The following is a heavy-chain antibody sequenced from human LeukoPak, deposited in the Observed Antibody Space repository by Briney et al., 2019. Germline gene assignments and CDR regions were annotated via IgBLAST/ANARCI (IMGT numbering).Heavy chain of an antibody. V-gene: IGHV3-7*04. J-gene: IGHJ4*02. CDR1: GFTFSSYW. Sequence: GGSLRLSCAASGFTFSSYWMSWVRQAPGKGLEWVANIKQDGSEKYYVDSVKGRFTISRDNAKNSLYLQMNSLRAEDTAVYYCARVPYYDILTGYLNPLYYFGYWGQGTLVTVSS. CDR2: IKQDGSEK. D-gene: IGHD3-9*01. CDR3: ARVPYYDILTGYLNPLYYFGY.